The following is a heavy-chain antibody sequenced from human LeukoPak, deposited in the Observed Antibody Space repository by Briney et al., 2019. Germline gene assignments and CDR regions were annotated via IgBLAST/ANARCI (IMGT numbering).Heavy chain of an antibody. CDR1: GGTFSSYA. D-gene: IGHD5-12*01. Sequence: ASVKVSCKASGGTFSSYAISWVRQAPGQGLEWMGGIIPIFGTANYAQKFQGRVTITTDESTSTAYMELSSLRSEDTAEYYCARGEVVGGYDYYFDYWGQGTLVTVSS. V-gene: IGHV1-69*05. CDR2: IIPIFGTA. CDR3: ARGEVVGGYDYYFDY. J-gene: IGHJ4*02.